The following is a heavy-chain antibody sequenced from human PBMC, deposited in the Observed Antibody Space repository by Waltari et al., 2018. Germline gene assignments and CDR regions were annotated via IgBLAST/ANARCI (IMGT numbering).Heavy chain of an antibody. D-gene: IGHD4-17*01. CDR1: GFTFSSYG. V-gene: IGHV3-33*01. CDR2: IWYDGSNK. J-gene: IGHJ2*01. CDR3: ARDGSTVTTPHWYFDL. Sequence: QVQLVESGGGVVQPGRSLRLSCAASGFTFSSYGMHWVRQAPGKGLEWVAVIWYDGSNKYYADSVKGRFTISRDNSKNTLYLQMNSLRAEDTAVYYCARDGSTVTTPHWYFDLWGRGTLVTVSS.